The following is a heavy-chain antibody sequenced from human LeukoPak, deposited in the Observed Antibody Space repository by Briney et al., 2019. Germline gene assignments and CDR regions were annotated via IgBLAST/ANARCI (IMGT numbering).Heavy chain of an antibody. J-gene: IGHJ4*02. CDR2: VYHSGTT. Sequence: SETLSLTCTVAGGSIRNNYWSWIRQPPGKGLEWIGYVYHSGTTTYNPSLKSRVTISLDTSKNQFSLNLTSVTAAGTAMYYCARGNYLTFDFWGQGTLVSVSS. CDR1: GGSIRNNY. D-gene: IGHD1-7*01. V-gene: IGHV4-59*08. CDR3: ARGNYLTFDF.